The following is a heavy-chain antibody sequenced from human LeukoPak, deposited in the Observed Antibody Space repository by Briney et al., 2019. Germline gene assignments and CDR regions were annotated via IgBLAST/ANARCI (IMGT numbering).Heavy chain of an antibody. Sequence: SQTLSLTCAISGDSVSSNTAAWYWIRQSPSRGLEWPGRTYYRSRWYYEYAVSVRSRITINADTSKNHSSLQLNSVTPDDTAVYYCARDPSGDQGLDSWGQGTLVTVSS. CDR3: ARDPSGDQGLDS. J-gene: IGHJ4*02. V-gene: IGHV6-1*01. D-gene: IGHD3-10*01. CDR2: TYYRSRWYY. CDR1: GDSVSSNTAA.